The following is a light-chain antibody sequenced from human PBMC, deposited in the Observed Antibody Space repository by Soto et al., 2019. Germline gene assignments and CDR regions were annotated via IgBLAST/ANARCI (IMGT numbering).Light chain of an antibody. Sequence: EIVMTQSPATLSVSPGERATLSCRASQSVSSNLAWYQQKPGQAPRLLIYDASTRATGIPARFSGSGSGTEFTLTISSLQSEDFAVYYCQQYNNWPRRFGQGTQVEIK. CDR3: QQYNNWPRR. CDR1: QSVSSN. V-gene: IGKV3-15*01. CDR2: DAS. J-gene: IGKJ1*01.